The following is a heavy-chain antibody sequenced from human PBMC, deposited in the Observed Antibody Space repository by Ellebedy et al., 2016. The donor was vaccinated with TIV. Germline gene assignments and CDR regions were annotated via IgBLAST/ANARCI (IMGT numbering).Heavy chain of an antibody. J-gene: IGHJ4*02. Sequence: GESLKISCAASGFTFSSYVMHWVRQAPGKGLEWVASISYDGSNKYYADAVKGRFAISRDNSENTLYRQVNSLTTEDTAVYYCARDRPATVVAGALEYWGQGTLVTASS. CDR2: ISYDGSNK. V-gene: IGHV3-30*09. CDR1: GFTFSSYV. CDR3: ARDRPATVVAGALEY. D-gene: IGHD3-22*01.